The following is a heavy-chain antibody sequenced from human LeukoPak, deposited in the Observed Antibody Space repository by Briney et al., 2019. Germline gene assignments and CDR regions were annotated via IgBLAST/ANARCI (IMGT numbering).Heavy chain of an antibody. V-gene: IGHV3-48*01. Sequence: GGSLRLSCAASGFTFSSYSMNWVRQAPGKGLEWVSYISSSSSTIYYADSVKGRFTISRDNAKNSLYLQMNSLRAEDTAVYYCARVSPGVLDAFDIWGQGTMVTVSS. CDR1: GFTFSSYS. CDR2: ISSSSSTI. J-gene: IGHJ3*02. CDR3: ARVSPGVLDAFDI.